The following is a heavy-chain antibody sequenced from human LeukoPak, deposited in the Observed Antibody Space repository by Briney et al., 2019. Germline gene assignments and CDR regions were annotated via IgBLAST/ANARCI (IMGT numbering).Heavy chain of an antibody. CDR1: GFTFSTYT. D-gene: IGHD3-10*01. CDR3: LKDFGRNLGGPGY. Sequence: GGSLRLSCAASGFTFSTYTMAWVRQAPGGGPEGVSGIGGDGGGGTYYADSVRGRFAISRDNSKSTLYLQMNSLRVEDTAVYYCLKDFGRNLGGPGYWGRGTLVTVSP. CDR2: IGGDGGGGT. V-gene: IGHV3-23*01. J-gene: IGHJ4*02.